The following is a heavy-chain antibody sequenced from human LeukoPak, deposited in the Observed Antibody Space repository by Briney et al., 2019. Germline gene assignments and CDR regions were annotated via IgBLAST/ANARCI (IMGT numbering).Heavy chain of an antibody. CDR2: LYSSGST. D-gene: IGHD3-16*01. CDR1: GGFSSSYS. J-gene: IGHJ3*02. Sequence: SETLSLTCTVSGGFSSSYSWSWIRQPAGKGLEWIGRLYSSGSTNYNPSLKSRVTMSVDTSKNQFSLKLSSVTAADTAVYYCVQGRAWHDALDIWDQGTMVTVSS. CDR3: VQGRAWHDALDI. V-gene: IGHV4-4*07.